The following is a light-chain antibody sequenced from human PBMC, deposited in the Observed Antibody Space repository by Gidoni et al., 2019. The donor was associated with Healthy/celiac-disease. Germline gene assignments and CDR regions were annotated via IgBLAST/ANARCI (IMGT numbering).Light chain of an antibody. J-gene: IGKJ1*01. CDR3: QQYYSTPT. V-gene: IGKV4-1*01. CDR1: QSFLYSSKNKNY. Sequence: DIVMTQAPDSLAVSLGERATINCKSSQSFLYSSKNKNYLAWYQQKPGQPPKLLIYWASTRESWVLDRFIGSGSVTDFTLPISSLQAEDVAVYYCQQYYSTPTFGQGTKVEIK. CDR2: WAS.